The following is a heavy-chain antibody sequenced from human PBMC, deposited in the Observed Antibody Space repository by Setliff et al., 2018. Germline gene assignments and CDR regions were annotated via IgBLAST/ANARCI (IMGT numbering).Heavy chain of an antibody. Sequence: PGGSLRLSCAASGFTFSTHGMHWVRQAPGKGLEWVAVIWYDGTNEYYADSVKGRFTISRDNSKNTLYLQMNSLRAEDTAVYYCGKGRTAMVTGLDYWGQGTLVTVSS. D-gene: IGHD5-18*01. CDR3: GKGRTAMVTGLDY. V-gene: IGHV3-33*06. CDR2: IWYDGTNE. CDR1: GFTFSTHG. J-gene: IGHJ4*02.